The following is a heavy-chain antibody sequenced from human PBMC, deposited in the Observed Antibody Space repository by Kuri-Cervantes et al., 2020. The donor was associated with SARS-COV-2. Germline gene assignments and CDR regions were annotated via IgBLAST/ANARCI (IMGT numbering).Heavy chain of an antibody. J-gene: IGHJ5*02. CDR1: GYTFTGYY. V-gene: IGHV1-2*02. CDR2: INPNSGGT. D-gene: IGHD5-12*01. Sequence: ASVKVSCKASGYTFTGYYMHWVRQAPGQGLEWIGWINPNSGGTNYAQKFQGRVTMTRDTSISTAYMELSRLRSDDTAVYYCARDPTDIVATSNWFDPWGQGTLVTVSS. CDR3: ARDPTDIVATSNWFDP.